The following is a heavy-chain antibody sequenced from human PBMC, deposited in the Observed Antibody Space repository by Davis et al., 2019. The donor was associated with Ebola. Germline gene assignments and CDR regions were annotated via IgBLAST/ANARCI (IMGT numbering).Heavy chain of an antibody. D-gene: IGHD6-6*01. J-gene: IGHJ3*02. CDR2: INSDGSST. V-gene: IGHV3-74*01. CDR1: GFTFSSYW. Sequence: PGGSLRLSCAASGFTFSSYWMHWVRQAPGKGLVWVSRINSDGSSTSYADSVKGRFTISRDNAKNTLYLQMNSLRAEDTAVYYCARESGQLGGVGAFDIWGQGTMVTVSS. CDR3: ARESGQLGGVGAFDI.